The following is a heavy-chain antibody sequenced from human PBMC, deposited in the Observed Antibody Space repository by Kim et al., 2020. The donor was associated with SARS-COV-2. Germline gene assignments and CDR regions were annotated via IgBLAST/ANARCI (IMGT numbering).Heavy chain of an antibody. Sequence: SETLSLTCTVSGGSISSSSYYWGWIRQPPGKGLEWIGSIYYSGSTYYNPSLKSRVTISVDTSKNQFSLKLSSVTAADTAVYYCANSYSSSWYGFDYWGQGTLVTVSS. D-gene: IGHD6-13*01. CDR3: ANSYSSSWYGFDY. CDR2: IYYSGST. V-gene: IGHV4-39*01. J-gene: IGHJ4*02. CDR1: GGSISSSSYY.